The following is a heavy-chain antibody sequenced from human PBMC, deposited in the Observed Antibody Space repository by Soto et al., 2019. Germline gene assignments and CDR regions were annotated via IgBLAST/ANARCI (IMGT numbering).Heavy chain of an antibody. CDR3: AKDMKWGGMTTIHYFDS. J-gene: IGHJ4*02. D-gene: IGHD4-17*01. V-gene: IGHV3-9*01. CDR2: ISWNSETI. Sequence: DVQLVESGGGLVQPRRSLRLSCAASGFTVDDYAMHWVRQAPGKGLEWVSGISWNSETIDYADSVKGRFTISRDNAKSSLFLQMNSLRPDDTALYYCAKDMKWGGMTTIHYFDSWGQGTLVTVSS. CDR1: GFTVDDYA.